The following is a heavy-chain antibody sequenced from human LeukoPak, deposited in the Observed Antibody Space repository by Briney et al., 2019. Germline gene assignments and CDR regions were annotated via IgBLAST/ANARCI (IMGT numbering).Heavy chain of an antibody. V-gene: IGHV3-15*01. CDR3: TTVGLYDFWSGYYIPPHYMDV. CDR1: GFTFSNAW. Sequence: GGSLRLSCAASGFTFSNAWMSWARQAPGKGLEWVGRIKSKTDGGTTDYAAPVKGRFTISRDDSKNTLYLQMNSLKTEDTAVYYCTTVGLYDFWSGYYIPPHYMDVWGKGTTVTVSS. J-gene: IGHJ6*03. D-gene: IGHD3-3*01. CDR2: IKSKTDGGTT.